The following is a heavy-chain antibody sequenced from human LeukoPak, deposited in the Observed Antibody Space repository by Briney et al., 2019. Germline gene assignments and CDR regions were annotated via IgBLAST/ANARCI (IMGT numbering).Heavy chain of an antibody. V-gene: IGHV4-39*07. Sequence: SETLSLTCTVSGDSISSSSSYWGWIRQPPGKTLEWIGSIYSSGSTYYNPSLKSRVIILIDTAKNHVSLNLSSVTAADTAVYYCARSDGYGLVGIWGQGTMVTVSS. CDR2: IYSSGST. CDR3: ARSDGYGLVGI. CDR1: GDSISSSSSY. D-gene: IGHD3-10*01. J-gene: IGHJ3*02.